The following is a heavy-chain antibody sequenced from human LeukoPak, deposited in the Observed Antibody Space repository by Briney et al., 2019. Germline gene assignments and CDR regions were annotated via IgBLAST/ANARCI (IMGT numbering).Heavy chain of an antibody. D-gene: IGHD2-21*01. CDR1: GFTFSDYY. J-gene: IGHJ4*02. Sequence: GGSRRLSCAASGFTFSDYYMSWIPQAPGKGLEWVSYISNSGINIYYTDSVKGRFTISRDNAKNSLYLQMNSLRVEDTAVYYCASVPYGGNDLYFESWGQGTLVSFSS. CDR2: ISNSGINI. CDR3: ASVPYGGNDLYFES. V-gene: IGHV3-11*01.